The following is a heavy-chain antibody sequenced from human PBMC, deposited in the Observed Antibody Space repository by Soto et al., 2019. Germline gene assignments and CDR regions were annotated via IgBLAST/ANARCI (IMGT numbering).Heavy chain of an antibody. V-gene: IGHV4-59*01. J-gene: IGHJ6*03. D-gene: IGHD3-3*01. CDR2: IYYSGGT. CDR3: ARGAKSKLRFLEWLPNYYYYYYMDV. CDR1: GGSISSYY. Sequence: SETLSLTCTVSGGSISSYYWSWIRQPPGKGLEWIGYIYYSGGTNYNPSLKSRVTISVDTSKNQFSLKLSSVTAADTAVYYCARGAKSKLRFLEWLPNYYYYYYMDVWGKGTTVTVSS.